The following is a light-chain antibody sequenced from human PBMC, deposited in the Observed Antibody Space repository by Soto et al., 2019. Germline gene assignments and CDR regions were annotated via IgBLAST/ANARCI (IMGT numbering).Light chain of an antibody. Sequence: EIVLTQSPVSLSLSPGERATLSCKTSHSINNYLAWYQHRPGQAPRLLIYDASKRATGIPARFSGSGSGTDFTLTISSLEPEDFALYYCQQRSDWARTFGQGTKVEIK. CDR1: HSINNY. CDR2: DAS. J-gene: IGKJ1*01. CDR3: QQRSDWART. V-gene: IGKV3-11*01.